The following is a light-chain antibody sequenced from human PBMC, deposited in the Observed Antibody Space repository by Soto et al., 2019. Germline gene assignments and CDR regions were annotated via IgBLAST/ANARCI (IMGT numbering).Light chain of an antibody. V-gene: IGLV2-18*02. J-gene: IGLJ1*01. CDR1: SSDVGSYNR. CDR2: EVS. Sequence: QPVLAQPPPVSVSPGQSVTISCTGTSSDVGSYNRVSWYQQPPGTAPKLLIYEVSNRPSGVPDRFPGSKSGNTASLTISGLQAEDEADYYCSSYTSSSTYVFGYGTKVTVL. CDR3: SSYTSSSTYV.